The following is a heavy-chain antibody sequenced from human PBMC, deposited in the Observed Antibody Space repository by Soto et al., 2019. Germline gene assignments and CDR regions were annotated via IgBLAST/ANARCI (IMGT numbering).Heavy chain of an antibody. CDR3: ARVPGR. J-gene: IGHJ4*02. V-gene: IGHV4-30-2*01. CDR1: GGSISSGGYS. CDR2: IYHSGST. Sequence: QLQLQESGSGLVKPSQTLSLTCAVSGGSISSGGYSWSWIRQPPGKGLEWIGYIYHSGSTYYNPSLQRLVTISVDRSKNPLSMEPSSVTAADTAVYYCARVPGRWGQGALVTVSS. D-gene: IGHD2-2*01.